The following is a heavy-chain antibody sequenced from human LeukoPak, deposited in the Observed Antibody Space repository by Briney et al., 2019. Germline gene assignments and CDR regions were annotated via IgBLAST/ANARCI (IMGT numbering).Heavy chain of an antibody. CDR1: EFTLSNHW. V-gene: IGHV3-74*01. J-gene: IGHJ4*02. D-gene: IGHD6-13*01. Sequence: GGSLRLSCAASEFTLSNHWMHWVRQAPGKGLVWVSRINGDGSFTSYADSVKGRFTISRDNAKNSLYLQMNSLRAEDTAVYYCARDLHRYSSSWYEVDYWGQGTLVTVSS. CDR3: ARDLHRYSSSWYEVDY. CDR2: INGDGSFT.